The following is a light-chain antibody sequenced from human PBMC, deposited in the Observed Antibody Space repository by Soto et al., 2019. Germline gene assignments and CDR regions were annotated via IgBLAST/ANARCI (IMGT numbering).Light chain of an antibody. CDR2: GNN. CDR1: SSNIGAGHA. V-gene: IGLV1-40*01. Sequence: QSVLTQPPSVSGAPGQRVTISCTGSSSNIGAGHAVHWYQHIPGTAPTLLIYGNNKRLLGVPDRFSGSQSGTSASLAITGLQAADEADFYCQSYDTTLSDFVFGTGTKVTVL. CDR3: QSYDTTLSDFV. J-gene: IGLJ1*01.